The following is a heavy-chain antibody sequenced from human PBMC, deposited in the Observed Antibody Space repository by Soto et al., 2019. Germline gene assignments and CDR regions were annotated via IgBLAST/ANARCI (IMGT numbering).Heavy chain of an antibody. CDR1: GFTFSSYG. J-gene: IGHJ4*02. CDR3: ARVDSYSPYGDYVSDY. D-gene: IGHD4-17*01. Sequence: PGGSLRLSCAASGFTFSSYGMHWVRQAPGKGLEWVAVIWYDGSNKYYADSVKGRFTISRDNSKNTLYLQMNSLRAEDTAVYYCARVDSYSPYGDYVSDYWGQGTLVTVSS. V-gene: IGHV3-33*01. CDR2: IWYDGSNK.